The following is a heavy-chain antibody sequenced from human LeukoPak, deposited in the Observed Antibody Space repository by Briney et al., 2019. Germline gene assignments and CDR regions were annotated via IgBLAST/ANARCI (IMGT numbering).Heavy chain of an antibody. V-gene: IGHV3-33*01. CDR3: ARETHYYGSGSYDLGY. CDR1: GFTFSSYG. D-gene: IGHD3-10*01. Sequence: GRSLRLSCAASGFTFSSYGMHWVRQAPGKGLERVAVIWYDGSNKYYADSVKGRFTISRDNSKNTLYLQMNSLRAEDTAVYYCARETHYYGSGSYDLGYWGQGTLVTVSS. J-gene: IGHJ4*02. CDR2: IWYDGSNK.